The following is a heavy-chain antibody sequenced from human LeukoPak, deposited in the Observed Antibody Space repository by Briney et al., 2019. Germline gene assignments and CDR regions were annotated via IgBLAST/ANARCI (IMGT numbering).Heavy chain of an antibody. Sequence: QPGGSLRLSCAASEFTFNRYWMSWVRQAPGKGLEWVANIKHDGSEDHYVDSVKGRFTISRDNAKNSLSLQMNSLNVDDTGVYFCTRDALFGSGRTHLDFWSQGTLVSVSS. J-gene: IGHJ4*02. CDR3: TRDALFGSGRTHLDF. CDR2: IKHDGSED. CDR1: EFTFNRYW. D-gene: IGHD3-10*01. V-gene: IGHV3-7*04.